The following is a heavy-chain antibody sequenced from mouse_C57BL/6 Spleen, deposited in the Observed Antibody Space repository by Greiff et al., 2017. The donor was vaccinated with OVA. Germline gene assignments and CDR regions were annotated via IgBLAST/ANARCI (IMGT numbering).Heavy chain of an antibody. J-gene: IGHJ2*01. Sequence: QVHVKQPGAELVMPGASVKLSCKASGYTFTSYWMHWVKQRPGQGLEWIGEIDPSDSYTNYNQKLKGKSTLTVDKSSSTADMQLSSLTSEDSAVYYCARYDYDFDYWGQGTTLTVSS. CDR2: IDPSDSYT. CDR1: GYTFTSYW. D-gene: IGHD2-4*01. CDR3: ARYDYDFDY. V-gene: IGHV1-69*01.